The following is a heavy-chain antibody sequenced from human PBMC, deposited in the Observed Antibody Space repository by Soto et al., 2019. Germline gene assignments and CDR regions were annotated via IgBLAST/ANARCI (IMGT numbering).Heavy chain of an antibody. CDR1: GLPFSDYA. Sequence: QVPLVESGGGVVQPGRSLRLSCEASGLPFSDYALHWVRQAPGKGLEWLAVISHDGSNTFYADSVKGRFTASRDNFRHTLYLQMNSLRTEDTAVYFCARDRADYEGYFQHWGQGTLVIVSS. CDR3: ARDRADYEGYFQH. D-gene: IGHD4-17*01. CDR2: ISHDGSNT. J-gene: IGHJ1*01. V-gene: IGHV3-30-3*01.